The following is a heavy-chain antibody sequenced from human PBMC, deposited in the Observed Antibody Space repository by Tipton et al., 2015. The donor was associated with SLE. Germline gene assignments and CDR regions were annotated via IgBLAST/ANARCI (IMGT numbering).Heavy chain of an antibody. J-gene: IGHJ4*02. V-gene: IGHV4-59*01. D-gene: IGHD3-10*01. CDR3: ARARVPLFDY. CDR2: IYYSGST. Sequence: GLVKPSGTLSLTCTVSGGSISSYYWSWIRQPPGKGLEWIGYIYYSGSTNYNPSLKSRVTISVDTSKNQFSLKLSSVTAADTAVYYCARARVPLFDYWGQGTLVTVSS. CDR1: GGSISSYY.